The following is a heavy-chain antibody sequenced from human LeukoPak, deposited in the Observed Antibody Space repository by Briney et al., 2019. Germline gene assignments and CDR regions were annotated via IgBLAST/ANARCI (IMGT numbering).Heavy chain of an antibody. J-gene: IGHJ5*02. D-gene: IGHD6-19*01. Sequence: GGSLRLSCAASGFTFSSYGMHWVRQAPGKGLEWVAFIRYDGSNKYYADSVKGRFTISRDNSKNTLYLQMSSLRAEDTAVYYCAKDGPFISVKQWLVHNWFDPWGQGTLVTVSS. CDR1: GFTFSSYG. CDR3: AKDGPFISVKQWLVHNWFDP. V-gene: IGHV3-30*02. CDR2: IRYDGSNK.